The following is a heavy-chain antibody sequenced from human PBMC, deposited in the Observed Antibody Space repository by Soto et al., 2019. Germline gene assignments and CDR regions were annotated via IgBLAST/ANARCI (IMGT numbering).Heavy chain of an antibody. D-gene: IGHD3-22*01. CDR2: ISYDGSNK. V-gene: IGHV3-30*18. J-gene: IGHJ6*04. CDR1: GFTFSSYG. Sequence: GGSLRLSCAASGFTFSSYGMHWVRQAPGKGLEWVAVISYDGSNKYYADSVKGRFTISRDNSKNTLYLQMNSLRAEDTAVYYCAKLLDHNSQPEYYYDSIGYYSYYYGMDVWGKGTMVTVSS. CDR3: AKLLDHNSQPEYYYDSIGYYSYYYGMDV.